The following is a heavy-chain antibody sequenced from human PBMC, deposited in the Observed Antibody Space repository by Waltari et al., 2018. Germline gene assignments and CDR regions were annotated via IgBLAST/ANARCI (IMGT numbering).Heavy chain of an antibody. CDR2: INHSGST. J-gene: IGHJ5*02. V-gene: IGHV4-34*01. Sequence: QVQLQQWGAGLLKPSETLSLTCPVYGGSFSGYYWSWIRQPPGKGLEWIGEINHSGSTNYNPSLKSRVTISVDTSKNQFSLKLSSVTAADTAVYYCARDSSSWYGNWFDPWGQGTLVTVSS. CDR3: ARDSSSWYGNWFDP. CDR1: GGSFSGYY. D-gene: IGHD6-13*01.